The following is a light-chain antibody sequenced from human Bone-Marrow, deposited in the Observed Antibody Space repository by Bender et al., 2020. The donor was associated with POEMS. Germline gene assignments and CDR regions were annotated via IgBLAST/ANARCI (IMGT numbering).Light chain of an antibody. V-gene: IGLV3-1*01. Sequence: SYELTQPPSVSVSPGQTASITCSGERLGDKYAFWYQQKSGQSPVLVIYQDDKRPSGIPDRFSGSKSGNTASLTVSGLQAEDEAEYYCSSYAGSSNFEMFGGGTKLTVL. CDR2: QDD. CDR3: SSYAGSSNFEM. CDR1: RLGDKY. J-gene: IGLJ3*02.